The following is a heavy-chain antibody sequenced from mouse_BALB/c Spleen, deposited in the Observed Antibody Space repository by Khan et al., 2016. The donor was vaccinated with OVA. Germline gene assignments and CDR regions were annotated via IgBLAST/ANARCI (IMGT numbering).Heavy chain of an antibody. V-gene: IGHV1-20*02. D-gene: IGHD1-1*01. CDR1: GYSFTGYF. CDR2: LNPHVGET. Sequence: EVELQQSGPELVKPGASVKISCKASGYSFTGYFMNWVMQSHGKSLEWIGRLNPHVGETFYNQKFKDKATLNVDESSSTAHMELRSLASEDSAVYYCARIYRSDFDYWGQGTTLTVSS. CDR3: ARIYRSDFDY. J-gene: IGHJ2*01.